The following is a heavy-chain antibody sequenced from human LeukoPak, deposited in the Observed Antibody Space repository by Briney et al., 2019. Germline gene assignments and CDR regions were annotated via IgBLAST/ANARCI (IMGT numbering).Heavy chain of an antibody. CDR2: ISGSGGST. CDR1: GFTFSSYA. CDR3: AKDASSGWYDGDYFDY. J-gene: IGHJ4*02. D-gene: IGHD6-19*01. V-gene: IGHV3-23*01. Sequence: GGSLRLSCAASGFTFSSYAMSWVRQAPGKGLEWVSAISGSGGSTYYADSVRGRFTISRDNSKNTLYLQMNSLRAEDTAVYYCAKDASSGWYDGDYFDYWGQGTLVTVSS.